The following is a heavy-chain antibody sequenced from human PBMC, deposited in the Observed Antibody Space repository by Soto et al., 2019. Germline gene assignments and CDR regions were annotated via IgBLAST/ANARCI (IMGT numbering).Heavy chain of an antibody. Sequence: QVQLVESGGGVVQPRRSLRLSCAASGFTFSTYGMTWVRQAPGKGLEWVAVISYDERNKYYADSVEGRFTISRDNSKNTLQLKVNSLRTEDTAVYYCAKDRGADGGFDYWGQGNLVTVSS. CDR3: AKDRGADGGFDY. J-gene: IGHJ4*02. V-gene: IGHV3-30*18. CDR1: GFTFSTYG. D-gene: IGHD6-19*01. CDR2: ISYDERNK.